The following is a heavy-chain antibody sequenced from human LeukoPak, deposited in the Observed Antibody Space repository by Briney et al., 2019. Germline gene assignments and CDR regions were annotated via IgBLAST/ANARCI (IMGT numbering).Heavy chain of an antibody. J-gene: IGHJ4*02. CDR3: AKAGGYSYGLLPTVTPMDY. V-gene: IGHV3-30*18. CDR1: GFTFSSYG. D-gene: IGHD5-18*01. CDR2: ISYDGSNK. Sequence: GRSLRLSCAASGFTFSSYGMHWVRQAPGKGLEWVAVISYDGSNKYYADSVKGRFTISRDNSKNTLYLQMNSLRAEDTAVYYCAKAGGYSYGLLPTVTPMDYWGQGTLVTVSS.